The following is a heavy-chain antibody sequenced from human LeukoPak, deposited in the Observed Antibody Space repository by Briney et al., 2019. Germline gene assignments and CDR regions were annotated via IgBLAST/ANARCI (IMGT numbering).Heavy chain of an antibody. V-gene: IGHV4-34*01. CDR1: GGSFSGYY. D-gene: IGHD3-3*01. CDR3: ARVVRIFGVVLDY. Sequence: PSETLSLTCAVYGGSFSGYYWSWIRQPPGKGLEWIGEINHSGSTNYNPSLKSRVTISVDTSKNQFSLKLSSVTAADTAVYYCARVVRIFGVVLDYWGQGTLVTVSS. J-gene: IGHJ4*02. CDR2: INHSGST.